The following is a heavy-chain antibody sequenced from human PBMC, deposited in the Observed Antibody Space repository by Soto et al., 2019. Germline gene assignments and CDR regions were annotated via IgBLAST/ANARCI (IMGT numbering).Heavy chain of an antibody. CDR1: GDTFSDYD. D-gene: IGHD6-19*01. CDR3: AITPGWFAGMAV. Sequence: ASVKVSCKASGDTFSDYDINWVRQAPGQGLEWMGWIHLESGRTGFAQKFQGRLTMTGDTSIDTAYMDLTSLTSEDTAVYYCAITPGWFAGMAVWGQGTTVTVSS. J-gene: IGHJ6*02. V-gene: IGHV1-8*01. CDR2: IHLESGRT.